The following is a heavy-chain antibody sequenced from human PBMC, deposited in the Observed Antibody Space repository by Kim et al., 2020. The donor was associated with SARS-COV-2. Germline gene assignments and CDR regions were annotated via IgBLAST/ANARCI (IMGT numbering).Heavy chain of an antibody. J-gene: IGHJ3*02. CDR2: IYPGDSDT. Sequence: GESLKISCKGSGYSFTSYWIGWVRQMPGKGLEWMGIIYPGDSDTRYSPSFQGQVTISADKSISTAYLQWSSLKASDTAMYYCARAPYDFWSGYPPSDAFDIWPRDNGHRLF. V-gene: IGHV5-51*01. D-gene: IGHD3-3*01. CDR3: ARAPYDFWSGYPPSDAFDI. CDR1: GYSFTSYW.